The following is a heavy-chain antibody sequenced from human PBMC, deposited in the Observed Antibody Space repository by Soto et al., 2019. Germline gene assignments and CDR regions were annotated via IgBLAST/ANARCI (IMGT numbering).Heavy chain of an antibody. V-gene: IGHV3-21*01. CDR3: ARAFDYDFWSGYYTAYDY. CDR1: GFTFSSYS. CDR2: ISSSSSYI. J-gene: IGHJ4*02. Sequence: PGGSLRLSCAASGFTFSSYSMNWVRQAPGKGLEWVSSISSSSSYIYYADSVKGRFTISRDNAKNSLYLQMNSLRAEDTAVYYCARAFDYDFWSGYYTAYDYWGQGTLVTVSS. D-gene: IGHD3-3*01.